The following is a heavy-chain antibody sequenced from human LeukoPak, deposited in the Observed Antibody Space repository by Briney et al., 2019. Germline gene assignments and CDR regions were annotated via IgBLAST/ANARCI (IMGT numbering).Heavy chain of an antibody. CDR1: GFTVSSNY. CDR2: IYSGGST. V-gene: IGHV3-53*01. Sequence: PGGSLRLSCAASGFTVSSNYMSWVRQAPGKGLEWVSVIYSGGSTYYADSVKGRFTISRDNAKNTLYLQMNGLRAEDTAVFYCARETAVAGTYYSDYWGQGTLVTVSS. J-gene: IGHJ4*02. D-gene: IGHD6-19*01. CDR3: ARETAVAGTYYSDY.